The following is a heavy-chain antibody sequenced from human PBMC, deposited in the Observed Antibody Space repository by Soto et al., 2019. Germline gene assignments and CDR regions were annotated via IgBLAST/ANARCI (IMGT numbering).Heavy chain of an antibody. CDR2: FDPEDGET. D-gene: IGHD1-26*01. CDR1: GYTLTELS. V-gene: IGHV1-24*01. Sequence: QVQLVQSGAEVKKPGASVKVSCKVSGYTLTELSMHWVRQAPGKGLEWMGGFDPEDGETIYAQKFQGSVTMTEATSTDTAYMELSSLRSEDTAVYYCALCYPKWELPTHYYYYGIDVWGQGTTVTVSS. CDR3: ALCYPKWELPTHYYYYGIDV. J-gene: IGHJ6*02.